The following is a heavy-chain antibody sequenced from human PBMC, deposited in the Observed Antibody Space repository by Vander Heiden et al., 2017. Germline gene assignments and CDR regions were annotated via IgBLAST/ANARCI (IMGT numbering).Heavy chain of an antibody. D-gene: IGHD6-19*01. Sequence: EVQLVQSGAEVKKPGESLKISCKGSGYSFTSYWIGWGGQMPGKGLEWMGIIYPADSDTKYSPSFQGQVTISVDKSINTAYLQWSSLKASDTAMYYCARRWVAVAGKYYDYWGQGTLVTVSS. CDR3: ARRWVAVAGKYYDY. V-gene: IGHV5-51*01. CDR2: IYPADSDT. CDR1: GYSFTSYW. J-gene: IGHJ4*02.